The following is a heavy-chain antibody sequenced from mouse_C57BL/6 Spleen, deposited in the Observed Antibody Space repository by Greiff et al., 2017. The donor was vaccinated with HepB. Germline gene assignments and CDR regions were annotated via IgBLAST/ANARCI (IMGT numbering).Heavy chain of an antibody. D-gene: IGHD3-2*02. CDR2: IYPGDGDT. Sequence: QVQLQQSGPELVKPGASVKISCKASGYAFSSSWMNWVKQSPGKGLEWIGRIYPGDGDTIYNQKFKGKATLTADKSSSTAYMQLGSLTSEDSAVYCCERDSTGCVVFDYWGQGTLVTVSA. CDR3: ERDSTGCVVFDY. CDR1: GYAFSSSW. V-gene: IGHV1-82*01. J-gene: IGHJ3*01.